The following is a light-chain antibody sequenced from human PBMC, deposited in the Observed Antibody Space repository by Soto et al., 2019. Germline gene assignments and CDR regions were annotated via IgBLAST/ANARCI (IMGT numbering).Light chain of an antibody. V-gene: IGLV2-14*01. Sequence: QSALTQPASVSGSPGQSITISCTGTSSDVGGYDYVSWYQQQPGKAPKLIIYEVSNRPSGVSYRFSGSKSGNTASLTISGLQAEDEANYHCSSYTNDNTLVFGGGTKVTVL. J-gene: IGLJ2*01. CDR1: SSDVGGYDY. CDR3: SSYTNDNTLV. CDR2: EVS.